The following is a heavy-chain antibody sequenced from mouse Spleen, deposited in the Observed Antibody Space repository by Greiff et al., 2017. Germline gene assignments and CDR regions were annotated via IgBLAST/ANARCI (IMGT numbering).Heavy chain of an antibody. CDR3: ATYDYDERAWFAY. D-gene: IGHD2-4*01. J-gene: IGHJ3*01. CDR1: GYTFTDYN. Sequence: VQLQQSGPELVKPGASVKMSCKASGYTFTDYNMHWVKQSHGKSLEWIGYINPNNGGTSYNQKFKGKATLTVNKSSSTAYMELRSLTSEDSAVYYCATYDYDERAWFAYWGQGTLVTVSA. V-gene: IGHV1-22*01. CDR2: INPNNGGT.